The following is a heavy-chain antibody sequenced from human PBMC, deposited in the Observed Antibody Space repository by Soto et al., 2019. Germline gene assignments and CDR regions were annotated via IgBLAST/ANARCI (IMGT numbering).Heavy chain of an antibody. CDR2: ISYDGSNK. V-gene: IGHV3-30*18. J-gene: IGHJ4*02. CDR1: GFTFSSYG. D-gene: IGHD2-15*01. Sequence: GGSLRLSCAASGFTFSSYGMHWVRQAPGKGLEWVAVISYDGSNKYYADSVKGRFTISRDNSKNTLCLQMNSLRAEDTAVYYCAKRAALPDYFDYWGQGTLVTVSS. CDR3: AKRAALPDYFDY.